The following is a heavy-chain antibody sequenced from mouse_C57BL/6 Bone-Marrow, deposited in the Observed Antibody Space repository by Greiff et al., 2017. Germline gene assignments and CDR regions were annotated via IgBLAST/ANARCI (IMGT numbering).Heavy chain of an antibody. D-gene: IGHD1-1*01. CDR2: IHPNSGST. Sequence: QVQLQQPGAELVKPGASVKLSCKASGYTFTSYWMHWVKQRPGQGLEWIGMIHPNSGSTNYNEKFKSKATLTVDKSSSTAYMQLSSLTSEDAAVYYCARERFNSAVVFDYWGQGTTLTVSS. CDR3: ARERFNSAVVFDY. J-gene: IGHJ2*01. CDR1: GYTFTSYW. V-gene: IGHV1-64*01.